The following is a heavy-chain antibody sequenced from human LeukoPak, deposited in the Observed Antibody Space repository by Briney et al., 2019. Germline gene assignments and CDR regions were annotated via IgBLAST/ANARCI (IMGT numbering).Heavy chain of an antibody. D-gene: IGHD3-3*01. V-gene: IGHV3-7*01. CDR3: ARDKYDFWSGYPYGVDV. J-gene: IGHJ6*02. CDR2: IKQDGSEK. CDR1: GFTFSSYW. Sequence: PGGSLRLSCAASGFTFSSYWMSWVRQAPGKGLEWVANIKQDGSEKYYVDSVKGRFTISRDNAKNSLYLQMNSLRAEDTAVYYCARDKYDFWSGYPYGVDVWGQGTTVTVSS.